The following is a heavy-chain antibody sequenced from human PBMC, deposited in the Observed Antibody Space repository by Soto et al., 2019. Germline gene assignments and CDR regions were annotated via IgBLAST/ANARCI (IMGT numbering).Heavy chain of an antibody. V-gene: IGHV4-31*03. CDR1: GGSITTNGHY. CDR2: IYYTGNS. J-gene: IGHJ4*02. D-gene: IGHD6-19*01. Sequence: QVQLQESGPELVKPSQTLSLTCSVSGGSITTNGHYWPWIRQHPGQGLEWIAYIYYTGNSYLNPSLKSRLSISVDTSKNQFSLELRAVTAADTAVYYCAREQWGFDSWGQGTLGTVSS. CDR3: AREQWGFDS.